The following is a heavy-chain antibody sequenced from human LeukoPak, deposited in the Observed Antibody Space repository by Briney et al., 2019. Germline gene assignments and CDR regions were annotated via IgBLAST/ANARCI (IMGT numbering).Heavy chain of an antibody. J-gene: IGHJ4*02. V-gene: IGHV3-23*01. Sequence: PGRSLRLSCAASGFSISSHAMSWVRQAPGKGLEWVSAISGSSAGTYYADSVKGRFTISRDNSRNTLYLQMNSLRAEDTAVYYCAKLAGWTNFDYWGQGTLVTVSS. CDR3: AKLAGWTNFDY. CDR2: ISGSSAGT. D-gene: IGHD6-19*01. CDR1: GFSISSHA.